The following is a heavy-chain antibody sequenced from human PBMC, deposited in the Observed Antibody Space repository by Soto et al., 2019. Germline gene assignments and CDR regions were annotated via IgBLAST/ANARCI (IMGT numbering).Heavy chain of an antibody. CDR3: ARDHGNWFDP. J-gene: IGHJ5*02. Sequence: VGSLRLSCAASGFTLSDYYMSWIRQAPGKGLEWVSYISGSGNTISYADSVKGRFTISRDNANNSLYLQMRSLTADDTAIYYCARDHGNWFDPWGQGTLVTVSS. CDR2: ISGSGNTI. V-gene: IGHV3-11*01. CDR1: GFTLSDYY.